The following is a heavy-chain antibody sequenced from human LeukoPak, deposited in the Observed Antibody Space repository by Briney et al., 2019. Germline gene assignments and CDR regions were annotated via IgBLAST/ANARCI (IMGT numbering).Heavy chain of an antibody. J-gene: IGHJ4*02. CDR3: ARGNILTGYCFDF. CDR2: IHYTGAT. D-gene: IGHD3-9*01. CDR1: GGSIAGCY. Sequence: SETLSLTCAVYGGSIAGCYWSWIRQTPGRGLEWVGEIHYTGATSYNPSLKSRATISTDTSKNQFSLRLSSVTAADTAVYYCARGNILTGYCFDFWGQGALVTVSS. V-gene: IGHV4-34*01.